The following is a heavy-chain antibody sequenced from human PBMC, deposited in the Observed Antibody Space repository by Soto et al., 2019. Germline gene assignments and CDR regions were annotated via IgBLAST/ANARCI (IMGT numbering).Heavy chain of an antibody. CDR1: GGTFSSYA. CDR3: AREYDYYDSSGYTDAFDI. V-gene: IGHV1-69*01. J-gene: IGHJ3*02. CDR2: IIPIFGTA. D-gene: IGHD3-22*01. Sequence: QVQLVQSGAEVKKPGSSVKVSCKASGGTFSSYAISWVRQAPGQGLEWMGGIIPIFGTANYAQKFQGRVTITADESTSTDYMELSSLRSEDTAVYYCAREYDYYDSSGYTDAFDIWGQGTMVTVSS.